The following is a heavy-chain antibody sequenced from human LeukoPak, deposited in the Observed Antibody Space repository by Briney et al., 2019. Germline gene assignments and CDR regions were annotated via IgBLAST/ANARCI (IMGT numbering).Heavy chain of an antibody. D-gene: IGHD6-25*01. CDR3: ANIIRKYTSGYYYFDY. J-gene: IGHJ4*02. V-gene: IGHV3-30-3*01. CDR2: ISFDGNNE. Sequence: PEGSLRLSCAASEFTFSSYAMHWVRQAPGKGLEWVADISFDGNNEHYADSVKGRFTISRDNSKNTLYLQMNSLRAEDTAVYYCANIIRKYTSGYYYFDYWGQGTLVTVSS. CDR1: EFTFSSYA.